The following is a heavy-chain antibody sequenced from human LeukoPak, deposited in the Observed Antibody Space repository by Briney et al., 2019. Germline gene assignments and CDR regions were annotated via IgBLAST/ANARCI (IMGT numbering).Heavy chain of an antibody. J-gene: IGHJ4*02. D-gene: IGHD1-20*01. CDR2: ICHSGST. Sequence: SETLSLTCAVAGASISNSNWWTWVRQPPGKGLEWIGEICHSGSTNYKPSLKSRATISVDKSKNQFSLKLSSVTAADTAVYYCASRAPRDNFNRYLPIDYWGQGTLVTVSS. CDR1: GASISNSNW. V-gene: IGHV4-4*02. CDR3: ASRAPRDNFNRYLPIDY.